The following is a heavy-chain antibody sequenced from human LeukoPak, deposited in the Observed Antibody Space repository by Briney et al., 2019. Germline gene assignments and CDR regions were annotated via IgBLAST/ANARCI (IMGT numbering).Heavy chain of an antibody. CDR3: AKEAHYPHMGTYLVTIDS. Sequence: ASVKVSCKASGYTFTSYDITWVRQATGQGLEWMGWMSPDSGYTGYAQTFQGRVSLTRNTSVSTASMELSSLRAEDTALYYCAKEAHYPHMGTYLVTIDSWGQGTLVTVSS. CDR1: GYTFTSYD. CDR2: MSPDSGYT. J-gene: IGHJ4*02. D-gene: IGHD3-9*01. V-gene: IGHV1-8*01.